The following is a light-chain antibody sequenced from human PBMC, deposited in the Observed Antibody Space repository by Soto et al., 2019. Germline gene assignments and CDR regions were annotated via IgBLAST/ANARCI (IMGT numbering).Light chain of an antibody. CDR1: SSDVGGYNY. CDR3: CSYAGSDTFEVV. Sequence: QSALTQPRSVSGSPGQSVTISCTGTSSDVGGYNYVSWYQQHPGKAPKLMIYDVSKRPSGVPDRFSGSKSGNTASLTISGLQAEDEADYSCCSYAGSDTFEVVFGGGTKLTVL. V-gene: IGLV2-11*01. J-gene: IGLJ2*01. CDR2: DVS.